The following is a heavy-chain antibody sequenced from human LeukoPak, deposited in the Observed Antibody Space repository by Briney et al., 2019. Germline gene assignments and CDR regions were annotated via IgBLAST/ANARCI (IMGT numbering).Heavy chain of an antibody. J-gene: IGHJ3*02. CDR1: GFTFSSYS. V-gene: IGHV3-48*02. CDR3: VRDHIYAFDI. Sequence: GGSLRLSCAASGFTFSSYSMNWVRQAPGKGLEWVSKISISSSAIYYADSVKGRFTISRDNAKNSLYLQMNSLRDEDTALYYCVRDHIYAFDIWGPGKMGSVSS. D-gene: IGHD2-21*01. CDR2: ISISSSAI.